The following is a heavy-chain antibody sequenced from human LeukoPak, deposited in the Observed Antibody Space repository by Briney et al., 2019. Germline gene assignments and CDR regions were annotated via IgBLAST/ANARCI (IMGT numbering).Heavy chain of an antibody. CDR2: ISGSGGST. CDR1: GFPFSTYA. CDR3: AKDWYYYDSSGSPTDFDY. Sequence: AGGSLRLSCAASGFPFSTYAMSWVRQAPGKGLEWVSAISGSGGSTYYADSVKGRFTISRDNSKNTLYLQMNSLRAEDTAVYYCAKDWYYYDSSGSPTDFDYWGQGTLVTVSS. D-gene: IGHD3-22*01. J-gene: IGHJ4*02. V-gene: IGHV3-23*01.